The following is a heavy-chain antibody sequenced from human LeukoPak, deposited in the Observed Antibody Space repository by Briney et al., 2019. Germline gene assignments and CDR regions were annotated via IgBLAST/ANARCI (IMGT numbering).Heavy chain of an antibody. CDR2: INHSGST. J-gene: IGHJ4*02. D-gene: IGHD3-10*01. V-gene: IGHV4-34*01. Sequence: PSETLSLTCAVYGGSFSGYYWSWIRQPPGKGLEWIGEINHSGSTNYNPSLKSRVTISVDTSKNQFSLKLSSVTAADTAVYYCARQQGYNPYYYGSGSYGGNPLDYWGQGTLVTVSS. CDR1: GGSFSGYY. CDR3: ARQQGYNPYYYGSGSYGGNPLDY.